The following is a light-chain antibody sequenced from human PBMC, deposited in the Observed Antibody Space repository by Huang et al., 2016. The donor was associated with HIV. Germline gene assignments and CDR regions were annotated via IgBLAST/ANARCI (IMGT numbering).Light chain of an antibody. CDR1: LSVSSY. CDR3: QQRSYWPLT. Sequence: EIVLTQSPATLSLSPGERATLSCRASLSVSSYLAWFQQKPGQSPSLLIYDASNRATGIPARFSGSGSGTDFTLTISSLEPEDFAVYYCQQRSYWPLTFGGGTKVEI. J-gene: IGKJ4*01. V-gene: IGKV3-11*01. CDR2: DAS.